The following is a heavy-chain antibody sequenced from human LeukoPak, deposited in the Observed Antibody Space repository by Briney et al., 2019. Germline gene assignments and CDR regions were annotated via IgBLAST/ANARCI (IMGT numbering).Heavy chain of an antibody. CDR3: GGGGHFGY. J-gene: IGHJ4*02. Sequence: GGSLRLSCVASGFSFSTYWMSWVRQAPGKGLEWVANIKEDGSEKYYVDSVKGRFTMSRDNAKNSVYLQMNRLRVEDTAVYYCGGGGHFGYWGQGTLVTVSS. CDR2: IKEDGSEK. CDR1: GFSFSTYW. V-gene: IGHV3-7*01.